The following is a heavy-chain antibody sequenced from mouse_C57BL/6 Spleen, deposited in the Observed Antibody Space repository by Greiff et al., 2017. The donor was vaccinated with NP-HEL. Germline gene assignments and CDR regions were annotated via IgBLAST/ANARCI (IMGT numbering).Heavy chain of an antibody. D-gene: IGHD2-1*01. CDR2: IYPGDGDT. V-gene: IGHV1-80*01. Sequence: QVQLQQSGAELVKPGASVKISCKASGYAFSSYWMNWVKQRPGKGLEWIGQIYPGDGDTNYNGKFKGKATLTADKSSSTAYMQLSSLTSEDSAVYFCARPPLYYGNYDYAMDYWGQGTSVTVSS. J-gene: IGHJ4*01. CDR3: ARPPLYYGNYDYAMDY. CDR1: GYAFSSYW.